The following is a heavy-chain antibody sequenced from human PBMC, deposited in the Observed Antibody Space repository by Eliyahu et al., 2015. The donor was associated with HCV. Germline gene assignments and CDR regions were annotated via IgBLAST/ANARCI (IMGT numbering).Heavy chain of an antibody. CDR1: GFXVXXXX. Sequence: EVQVVESGGGLVQPGGSLRLSXXVSGFXVXXXXMXWVRQARGKGLEWVANIEQVATEKNYIDSVRGRFTISRDNAKNSVYLQMNDVKAEDTAVYYCARDRAYGTGWFGSDNWFDPWGQGTLVTVSS. CDR2: IEQVATEK. J-gene: IGHJ5*02. V-gene: IGHV3-7*03. D-gene: IGHD6-19*01. CDR3: ARDRAYGTGWFGSDNWFDP.